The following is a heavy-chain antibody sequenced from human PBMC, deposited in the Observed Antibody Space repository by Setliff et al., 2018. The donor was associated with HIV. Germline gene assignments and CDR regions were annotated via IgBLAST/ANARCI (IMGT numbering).Heavy chain of an antibody. V-gene: IGHV4-59*12. D-gene: IGHD3-3*01. CDR3: ARDRSDYYNLPGYFDH. CDR2: IYYSGST. J-gene: IGHJ4*02. Sequence: SETLSLTCTVSGGSISSYYWSWIRQPPGKGLEWIGSIYYSGSTYYNPSLKSRVTISVDTSRNQFSLKLSSVTAADTAVYYCARDRSDYYNLPGYFDHWGQGTPVTVSS. CDR1: GGSISSYY.